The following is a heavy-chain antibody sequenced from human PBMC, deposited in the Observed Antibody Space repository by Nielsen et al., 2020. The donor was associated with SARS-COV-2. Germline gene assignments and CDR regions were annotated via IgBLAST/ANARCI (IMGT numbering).Heavy chain of an antibody. V-gene: IGHV3-30*03. D-gene: IGHD3-10*02. CDR2: ISYDGSNK. CDR1: GFTFSSYG. J-gene: IGHJ2*01. CDR3: ATCSGQYFDL. Sequence: GESLKISCAASGFTFSSYGMHWVRQAPGKGLEWVAVISYDGSNKYYADSAKGRFTISRDNAKNSLYLQMNSLRAEDTAVYYCATCSGQYFDLWGRGTLVTVSS.